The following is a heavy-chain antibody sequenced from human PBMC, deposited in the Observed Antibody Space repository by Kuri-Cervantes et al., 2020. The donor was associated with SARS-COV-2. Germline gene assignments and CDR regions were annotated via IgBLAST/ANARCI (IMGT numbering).Heavy chain of an antibody. Sequence: GSLRLSCNVSGGSISSYYWSWIRQPPGKGLEWIGYIYYSGSTNYNPSLKSRVTISVDTSKNQFSLKLSSVTAADTAVYYCARAPGIAVAGAFDYWGQGTLVTVSS. CDR2: IYYSGST. J-gene: IGHJ4*02. CDR3: ARAPGIAVAGAFDY. V-gene: IGHV4-59*12. CDR1: GGSISSYY. D-gene: IGHD6-19*01.